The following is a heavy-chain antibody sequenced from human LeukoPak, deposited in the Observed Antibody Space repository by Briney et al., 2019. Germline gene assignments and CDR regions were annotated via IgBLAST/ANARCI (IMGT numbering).Heavy chain of an antibody. CDR3: ARYGSGSYSYYFDY. CDR1: GGSISSYY. J-gene: IGHJ4*02. Sequence: PSETQSLTCTVSGGSISSYYWSWIRQPPGKGLEWIGYIYYSGSTNYNPSLKSRVTISVDTSKNQFSLKLSSVTAADTAVYYCARYGSGSYSYYFDYWGQGTLVTVSS. V-gene: IGHV4-59*01. CDR2: IYYSGST. D-gene: IGHD3-10*01.